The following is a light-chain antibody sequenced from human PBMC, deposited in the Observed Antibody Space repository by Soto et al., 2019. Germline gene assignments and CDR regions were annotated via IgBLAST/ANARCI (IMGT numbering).Light chain of an antibody. J-gene: IGKJ5*01. V-gene: IGKV3-11*01. CDR1: QDLAMF. Sequence: EIVLIQSPATLSLSPGDRATLSCRASQDLAMFLAWYQQKPGQPPRLLIHDASNRAAGIPARFSGSGSGTDFTLTISSLEPEDSAVYYCQQRHMWPITFGQGTRLEIK. CDR2: DAS. CDR3: QQRHMWPIT.